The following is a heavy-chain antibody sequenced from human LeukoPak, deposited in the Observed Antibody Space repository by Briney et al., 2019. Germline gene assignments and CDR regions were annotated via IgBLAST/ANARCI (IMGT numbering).Heavy chain of an antibody. Sequence: SGGSLRLSCAASGFTFSSYEMNWVRQAPGKGLEWVSYISSSGSTIYYADSVKGRFTISRDNAKNSLYLQMNSLRAEDTAVYYCARPYYDSSGYYYSPVPPVAFDIWGQGTMVTVSS. J-gene: IGHJ3*02. CDR1: GFTFSSYE. CDR3: ARPYYDSSGYYYSPVPPVAFDI. V-gene: IGHV3-48*03. CDR2: ISSSGSTI. D-gene: IGHD3-22*01.